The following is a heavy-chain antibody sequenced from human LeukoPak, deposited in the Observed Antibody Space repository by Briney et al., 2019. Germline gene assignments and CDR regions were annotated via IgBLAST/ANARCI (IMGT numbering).Heavy chain of an antibody. V-gene: IGHV3-21*04. CDR2: INSRSKNT. D-gene: IGHD3-22*01. Sequence: GGSLRLSCVGSEFTFSSYSMNWVRQAPGKGLEWVSSINSRSKNTYYADSVKGRFSISRDNAKNSLYLQMNSLRAEDTALYYCAKDIGVTMIVVMGAFDIWGQGTMVTVSS. CDR1: EFTFSSYS. CDR3: AKDIGVTMIVVMGAFDI. J-gene: IGHJ3*02.